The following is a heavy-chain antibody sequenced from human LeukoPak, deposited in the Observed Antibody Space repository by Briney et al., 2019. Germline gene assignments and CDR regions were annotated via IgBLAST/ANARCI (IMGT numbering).Heavy chain of an antibody. Sequence: GSLRLSCAASGFTFSSYWMHWVRQAPGKGLVWVSRINSDGSSTSYADSVKGRFTISRDNAKNTLYLQMNSLRAEDTAVYYCARVGAPTYYYDSSGYYPRPFDYWGQGTLVTVSS. V-gene: IGHV3-74*01. CDR1: GFTFSSYW. J-gene: IGHJ4*02. CDR2: INSDGSST. CDR3: ARVGAPTYYYDSSGYYPRPFDY. D-gene: IGHD3-22*01.